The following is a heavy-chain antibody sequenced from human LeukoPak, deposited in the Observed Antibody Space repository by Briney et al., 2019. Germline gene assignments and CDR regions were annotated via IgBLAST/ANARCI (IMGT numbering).Heavy chain of an antibody. V-gene: IGHV3-53*01. Sequence: PGGSLRLSCAASGFTVSSTYMSWVRQAPGKGLEWVSVIYSGGYTYYADSVKGRFTISRDNSKNTLYLQMNSLRAEDTAVYYCAKCMRSGGSCYSDWGQGTLVTVSS. CDR3: AKCMRSGGSCYSD. D-gene: IGHD2-15*01. CDR2: IYSGGYT. J-gene: IGHJ4*02. CDR1: GFTVSSTY.